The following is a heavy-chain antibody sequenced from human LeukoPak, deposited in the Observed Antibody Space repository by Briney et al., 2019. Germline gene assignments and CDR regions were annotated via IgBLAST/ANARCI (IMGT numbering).Heavy chain of an antibody. Sequence: GESLKISCQGSGYSFTSYWIGWVRQMPGKGLEWMGIIYPGDSDTRYSPSFQGQVTISADKSISTAYLQWSSLKASDTAMYYCAGRRVASYYYYGMDVWGQGTTVTVSS. CDR1: GYSFTSYW. D-gene: IGHD2-15*01. V-gene: IGHV5-51*01. CDR3: AGRRVASYYYYGMDV. J-gene: IGHJ6*02. CDR2: IYPGDSDT.